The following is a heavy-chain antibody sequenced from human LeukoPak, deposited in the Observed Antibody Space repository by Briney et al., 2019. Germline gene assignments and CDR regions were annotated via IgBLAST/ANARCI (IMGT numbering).Heavy chain of an antibody. D-gene: IGHD3-10*01. CDR1: GGSFSGYY. V-gene: IGHV4-34*01. Sequence: SETLPLTCAVYGGSFSGYYWSWIRQPPGKGLEWIGEINHSGSTNYNPSLKSRVTISVDTSKNQFSLKLSSVTAADTAVYYCASLRGYYYGSGRRQGYYYYGMDVWGQGTTVTVSS. J-gene: IGHJ6*02. CDR2: INHSGST. CDR3: ASLRGYYYGSGRRQGYYYYGMDV.